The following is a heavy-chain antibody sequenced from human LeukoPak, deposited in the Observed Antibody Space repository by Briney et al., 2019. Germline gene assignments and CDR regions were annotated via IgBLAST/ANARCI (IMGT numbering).Heavy chain of an antibody. Sequence: SVKVSCKASGYTFTGYYMHWVRQAPGQGLEWMGGIVPIFGTADYAQKFQGRVTITADESTSTAYMELSSLRSEDTAVYYCARDRAAAGLNNWFDPWGQGTRVTVSS. CDR2: IVPIFGTA. V-gene: IGHV1-69*13. D-gene: IGHD6-13*01. CDR1: GYTFTGYY. CDR3: ARDRAAAGLNNWFDP. J-gene: IGHJ5*02.